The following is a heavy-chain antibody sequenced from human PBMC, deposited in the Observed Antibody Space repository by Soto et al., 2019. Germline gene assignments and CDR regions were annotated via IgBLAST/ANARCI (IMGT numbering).Heavy chain of an antibody. CDR2: ISAYNGNT. J-gene: IGHJ4*02. CDR1: GYTFTSYG. V-gene: IGHV1-18*01. CDR3: ARDRGEYSSSGGGFDY. Sequence: GASVKVSCKASGYTFTSYGISWVRQAPGQGLEWMGWISAYNGNTNYAQKLQGRVTMTTDTSTSTAYMELRSLRSDDTAVYYCARDRGEYSSSGGGFDYWGQGTLVTVSS. D-gene: IGHD6-6*01.